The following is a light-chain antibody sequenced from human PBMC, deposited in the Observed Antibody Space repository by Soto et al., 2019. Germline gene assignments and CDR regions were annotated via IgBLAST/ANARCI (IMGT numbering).Light chain of an antibody. CDR1: SSVSTY. V-gene: IGKV3-11*01. Sequence: EIVLTQSPGTLSLSPGERATLSCRASSSVSTYLAWYQQKPGQAPRLLIDDASNRVPGIPARFSGSGSGTDFTLTIGSLEPEDFAAYYCQQRRNWPWTVDQGTKVETK. CDR3: QQRRNWPWT. CDR2: DAS. J-gene: IGKJ1*01.